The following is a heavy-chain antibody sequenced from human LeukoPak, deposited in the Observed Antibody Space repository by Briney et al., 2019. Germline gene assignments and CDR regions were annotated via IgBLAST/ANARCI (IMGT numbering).Heavy chain of an antibody. CDR1: GYSFTSYW. D-gene: IGHD3-22*01. V-gene: IGHV5-10-1*01. J-gene: IGHJ3*02. Sequence: LGKSLKISCKGSGYSFTSYWISWVRQMPGKVLEWMGSIDPSDSYPNYSPSFQGHVTISADKSISTAYLQWSSLKASDTAMYYCARIYYYDSSGTHGGAFDIWGQGTMVTVSS. CDR3: ARIYYYDSSGTHGGAFDI. CDR2: IDPSDSYP.